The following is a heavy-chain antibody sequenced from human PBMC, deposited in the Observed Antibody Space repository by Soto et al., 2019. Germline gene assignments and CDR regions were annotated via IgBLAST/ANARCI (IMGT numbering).Heavy chain of an antibody. Sequence: ASVKVSCKASGYTFTDYYIHWVRQAPGQGLEWLGWINPNRGGTKYAQKFQGWVTMTRDTSISTAYMEVSRLKSDDTAVYYCARERGVQSSISSDDYYYYGMDVWGQGTKVTVSS. CDR3: ARERGVQSSISSDDYYYYGMDV. CDR2: INPNRGGT. V-gene: IGHV1-2*04. D-gene: IGHD6-6*01. CDR1: GYTFTDYY. J-gene: IGHJ6*02.